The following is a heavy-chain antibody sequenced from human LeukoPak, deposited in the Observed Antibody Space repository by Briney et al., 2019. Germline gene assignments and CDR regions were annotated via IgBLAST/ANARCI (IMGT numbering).Heavy chain of an antibody. CDR2: IYHSGST. CDR1: GGSISSGSDY. Sequence: SETLSLTCTVSGGSISSGSDYWSWIRQPAGKGLEWIGYIYHSGSTYYNPSLKSRVTISVDRSKNQFSLKLSSVTAADTAVYYCARDGSGSLYYYFMDVWGKGTTVTVSS. D-gene: IGHD3-10*01. J-gene: IGHJ6*03. V-gene: IGHV4-30-2*01. CDR3: ARDGSGSLYYYFMDV.